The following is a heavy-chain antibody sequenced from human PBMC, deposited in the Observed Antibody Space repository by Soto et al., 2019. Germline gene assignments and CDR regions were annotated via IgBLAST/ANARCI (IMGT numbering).Heavy chain of an antibody. CDR3: AKGNRYSSDNDAFDI. CDR1: GFTFSSYA. Sequence: GGSLRLSCAASGFTFSSYAMSWVRQAPGKGLEWVSVISGSGGGTYYADSVKGRFTISRDNSKNTVYLQMNSLRAEDTAVYYCAKGNRYSSDNDAFDIWGQGTMVTVSS. V-gene: IGHV3-23*01. D-gene: IGHD6-19*01. CDR2: ISGSGGGT. J-gene: IGHJ3*02.